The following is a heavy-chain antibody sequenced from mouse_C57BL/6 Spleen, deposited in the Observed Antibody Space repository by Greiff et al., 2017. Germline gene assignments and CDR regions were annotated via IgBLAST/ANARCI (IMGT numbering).Heavy chain of an antibody. V-gene: IGHV1-80*01. J-gene: IGHJ2*01. CDR2: IYPGDGDT. Sequence: VQGVESGAELVKPGASVKISCKASGYAFSSYWMNWVKQRPGKGLEWIGQIYPGDGDTNYNGKFKGKATLTADKSSSTAYMQLSRLTSEDSAVYFCARRGDSYYFDYWGQGTTLTVSS. D-gene: IGHD3-3*01. CDR3: ARRGDSYYFDY. CDR1: GYAFSSYW.